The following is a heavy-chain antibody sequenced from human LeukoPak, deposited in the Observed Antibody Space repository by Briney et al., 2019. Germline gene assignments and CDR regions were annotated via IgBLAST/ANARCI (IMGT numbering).Heavy chain of an antibody. CDR1: GFTFRNYG. J-gene: IGHJ4*02. D-gene: IGHD6-6*01. V-gene: IGHV4-34*01. CDR2: INHRGST. CDR3: ARGLRQLVRSWHY. Sequence: PGGSLRLSCAASGFTFRNYGMSWIRQPPGKGLEWIGEINHRGSTNYNPSLKSRVTISVDTSKNQFSLKLSSVTAADTAVHYCARGLRQLVRSWHYWGQGTLVTVSS.